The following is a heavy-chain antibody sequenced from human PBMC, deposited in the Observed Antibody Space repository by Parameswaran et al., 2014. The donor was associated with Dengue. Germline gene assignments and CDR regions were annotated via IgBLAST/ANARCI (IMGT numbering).Heavy chain of an antibody. D-gene: IGHD3-9*01. Sequence: PGKGLEWVALISYDVSDKKYADSVKGRLTISRDNSKNTLYLQITSLRGEDTAVYYCARDATILTGYYYYYGMDVWGQGTTVTVSS. J-gene: IGHJ6*02. CDR2: ISYDVSDK. V-gene: IGHV3-30*16. CDR3: ARDATILTGYYYYYGMDV.